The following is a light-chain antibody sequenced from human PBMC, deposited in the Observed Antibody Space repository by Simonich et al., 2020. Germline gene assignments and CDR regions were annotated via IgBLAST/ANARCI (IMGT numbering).Light chain of an antibody. CDR1: SRDVGGYNL. V-gene: IGLV2-23*01. CDR3: CSYAGSSTWV. Sequence: QSALTQPASVSGSPGQSITISFTGTSRDVGGYNLVSWYQQHPGKAPKLMIYEGSKRPSGVSNRFAGSKSGNTASLTISGLQAEDEADYYCCSYAGSSTWVFGGGTKLTVL. J-gene: IGLJ3*02. CDR2: EGS.